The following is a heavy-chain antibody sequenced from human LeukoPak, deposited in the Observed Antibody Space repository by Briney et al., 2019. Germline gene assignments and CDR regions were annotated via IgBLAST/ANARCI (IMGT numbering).Heavy chain of an antibody. CDR2: IYSGGST. J-gene: IGHJ4*02. Sequence: PGGSLRLSCAASGFTVSSNYMSWVRQAPGKGLEWVSVIYSGGSTYYADSVKGRFTISRDNSKNTLYLQMNSLRAEDTAVYYCAREGYYYDSSGYFRSDYWGQGTLVTVPS. CDR3: AREGYYYDSSGYFRSDY. V-gene: IGHV3-53*01. CDR1: GFTVSSNY. D-gene: IGHD3-22*01.